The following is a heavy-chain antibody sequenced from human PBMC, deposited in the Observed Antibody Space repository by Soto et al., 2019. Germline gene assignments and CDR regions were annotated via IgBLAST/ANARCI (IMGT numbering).Heavy chain of an antibody. CDR2: ISGSSGST. J-gene: IGHJ4*02. V-gene: IGHV1-18*01. D-gene: IGHD3-10*01. CDR3: ARGNYFGSGTFDY. CDR1: GYTFSSYG. Sequence: QVQLEQSGAEVKKPGASVKVSCKTSGYTFSSYGVSWVRQAPGQGLEWMAWISGSSGSTYYAQNFKGRVTVTTDTSTGTSSMEWRSLRSDDSGIYDCARGNYFGSGTFDYWGQGTLVTVSS.